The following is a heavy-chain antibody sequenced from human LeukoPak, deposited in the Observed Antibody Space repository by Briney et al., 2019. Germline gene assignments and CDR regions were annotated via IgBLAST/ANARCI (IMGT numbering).Heavy chain of an antibody. CDR3: ARGGSIFGVVKPYYYYGMDV. D-gene: IGHD3-3*01. CDR1: GGSFSGYY. J-gene: IGHJ6*02. V-gene: IGHV4-34*01. Sequence: SETLSLTCAVYGGSFSGYYWSWIRQPPGKGLEWIGEIDHSGRTNSNASLKSRVTLSVDMSKNQFSLRLSSVTAADTAVYYCARGGSIFGVVKPYYYYGMDVWGQGTTVTVSS. CDR2: IDHSGRT.